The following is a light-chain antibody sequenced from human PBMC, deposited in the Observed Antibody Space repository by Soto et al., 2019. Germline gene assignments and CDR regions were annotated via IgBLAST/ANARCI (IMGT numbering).Light chain of an antibody. CDR2: TAS. V-gene: IGKV1-5*03. Sequence: DIQMTQTPSTLSASVGDTVTITCRASQSLSEWLAWYQQKPGKAPKLLIYTASTLQSGVPSRFSGSGSGAEFTLTISSLQPEDFATYYCQQYNTYPWTFGQGTKVDIK. CDR1: QSLSEW. J-gene: IGKJ1*01. CDR3: QQYNTYPWT.